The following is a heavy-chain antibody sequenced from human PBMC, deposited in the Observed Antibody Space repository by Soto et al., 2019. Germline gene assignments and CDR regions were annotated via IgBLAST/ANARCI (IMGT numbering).Heavy chain of an antibody. CDR3: ARADMTDHHPVDY. Sequence: QVQLQESGPGLVKPSGTLSLTCAVSSASIRSNHWCSRVRQPPGKCLEWIGEIHHTGGTNDNPSLKSRVTRSLDKPKKQCSLKLTSVTAADTAIYYCARADMTDHHPVDYWGQGILVTVSS. J-gene: IGHJ4*02. CDR2: IHHTGGT. V-gene: IGHV4-4*02. D-gene: IGHD2-21*02. CDR1: SASIRSNHW.